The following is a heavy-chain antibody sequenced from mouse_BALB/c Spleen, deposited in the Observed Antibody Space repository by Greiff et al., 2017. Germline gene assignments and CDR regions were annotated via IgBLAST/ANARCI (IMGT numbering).Heavy chain of an antibody. J-gene: IGHJ3*01. V-gene: IGHV1-14*01. CDR3: AREGNAMDGGFAY. CDR2: INPYNDGT. D-gene: IGHD6-1*01. CDR1: GYTFTSYV. Sequence: EVQLQESGPELVKPGASVKMSCKASGYTFTSYVMHWVKQKPGQGLEWIGYINPYNDGTKYNEKFKGKATLTSDKSSSTAYMELSSLTSEDSAVYYCAREGNAMDGGFAYWGQGTLVTVSA.